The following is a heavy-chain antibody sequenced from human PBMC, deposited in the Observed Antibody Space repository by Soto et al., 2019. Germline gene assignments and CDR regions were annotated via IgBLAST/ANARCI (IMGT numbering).Heavy chain of an antibody. Sequence: SATVSLTCSVSGGSINSSSYFWGWVRQPPGKGREWIGSIYYTGSTYYNPSLRSRVTISVDTSKNQFSLKLSSVTAADTAVFYCARHYSSGSRNWFDPWGQGTLVTVPQ. CDR1: GGSINSSSYF. V-gene: IGHV4-39*01. D-gene: IGHD6-19*01. CDR3: ARHYSSGSRNWFDP. J-gene: IGHJ5*02. CDR2: IYYTGST.